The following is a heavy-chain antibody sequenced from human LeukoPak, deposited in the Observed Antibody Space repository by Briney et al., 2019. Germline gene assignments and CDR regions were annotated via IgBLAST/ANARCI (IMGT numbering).Heavy chain of an antibody. D-gene: IGHD5-18*01. Sequence: QAGGSLRLSCAASGFTFSSYEMNWVRQAPGKGLEWVSVIYSGGSTYYADSVKGRFTISRDNSKNTLYLQMNSLRAEDTAVYYCARGYTYYYGMDVWGQGTTVTVSS. CDR3: ARGYTYYYGMDV. J-gene: IGHJ6*02. CDR1: GFTFSSYE. CDR2: IYSGGST. V-gene: IGHV3-53*01.